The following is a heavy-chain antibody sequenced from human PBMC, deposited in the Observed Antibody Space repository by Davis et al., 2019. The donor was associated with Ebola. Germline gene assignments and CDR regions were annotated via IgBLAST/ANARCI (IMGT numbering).Heavy chain of an antibody. Sequence: GESLKISCQASGYSFDSYWIGWVRQRPGKGLEWIGIIYPGDSDTRYSPSFQGQVTISADKSITTAYLQWSSLQAADTAMYYCARHRDYDDADRHFQYYFDYWGQGTLVTVSS. CDR1: GYSFDSYW. V-gene: IGHV5-51*01. J-gene: IGHJ4*02. CDR3: ARHRDYDDADRHFQYYFDY. D-gene: IGHD3-22*01. CDR2: IYPGDSDT.